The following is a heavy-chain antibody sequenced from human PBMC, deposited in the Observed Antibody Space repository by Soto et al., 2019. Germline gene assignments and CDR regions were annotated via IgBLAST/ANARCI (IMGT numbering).Heavy chain of an antibody. Sequence: QVQLVQSGAEVKKPGASVKVSCKASGYTFTSYAMHWVRQAPGQRLEWMGWINAGNGNTKYSQKFQGRVTITRDTSASATYMKLSSLRSEDTTVYYCASCCSSTKDYYGMDVWGQGTTVTVSS. CDR1: GYTFTSYA. J-gene: IGHJ6*02. V-gene: IGHV1-3*01. CDR3: ASCCSSTKDYYGMDV. D-gene: IGHD2-2*01. CDR2: INAGNGNT.